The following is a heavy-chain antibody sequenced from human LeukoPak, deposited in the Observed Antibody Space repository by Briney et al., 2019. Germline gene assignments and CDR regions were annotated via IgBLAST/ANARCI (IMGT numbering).Heavy chain of an antibody. J-gene: IGHJ4*02. D-gene: IGHD3-10*01. CDR1: GFTFSNYA. CDR2: ISGSASST. Sequence: GSLRLSCAASGFTFSNYAMSWVRQAPGKGLEWVSAISGSASSTYHADSVKGRFTISRDNSKNTLFLHMNSLRAEDTAVYSCAKGYYGSGSYGWFDYWGQGTLVTVSS. CDR3: AKGYYGSGSYGWFDY. V-gene: IGHV3-23*01.